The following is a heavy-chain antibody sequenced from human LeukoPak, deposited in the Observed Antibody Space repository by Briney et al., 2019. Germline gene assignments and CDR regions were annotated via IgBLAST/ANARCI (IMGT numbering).Heavy chain of an antibody. V-gene: IGHV3-30*02. Sequence: GGSLRLSCAPSGFTFSSYGMHWVRQAPGKGLEWVAFIRYDGSNKYYADSVKGRFTISRDNSKNTLYLQMNSLRAEDTAVYYCAKPPYMTTGSFAYWGQGTLVTVSS. CDR3: AKPPYMTTGSFAY. CDR2: IRYDGSNK. J-gene: IGHJ4*02. D-gene: IGHD4-11*01. CDR1: GFTFSSYG.